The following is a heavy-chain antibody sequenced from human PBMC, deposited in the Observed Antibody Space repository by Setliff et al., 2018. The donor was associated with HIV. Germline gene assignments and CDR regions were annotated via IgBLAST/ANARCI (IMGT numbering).Heavy chain of an antibody. CDR2: IWHDGSKK. J-gene: IGHJ4*02. D-gene: IGHD3-22*01. Sequence: GGSLRLSCAASGFTFDDYGMTWVRQAPGKGLEWVAIIWHDGSKKYYADSVKGRFTMSRDNSKNTLFLQMNSLRAEDTAVYYCAKDHKGYYYDSSGYHYEGVDYWGQGTLVTVSS. CDR1: GFTFDDYG. CDR3: AKDHKGYYYDSSGYHYEGVDY. V-gene: IGHV3-33*06.